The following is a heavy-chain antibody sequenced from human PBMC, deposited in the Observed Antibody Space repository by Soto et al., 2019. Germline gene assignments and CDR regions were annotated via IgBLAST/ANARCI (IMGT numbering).Heavy chain of an antibody. D-gene: IGHD3-10*01. CDR3: ARRMIWFGTEYRGYGMDV. Sequence: ASVKVSCKASGYTFTGYYMHWVRQAPGQGLEWMGWINPNSGGTNYAQKFQGRVTMTRDTSISTAYMELGRLRSDDTAVYYCARRMIWFGTEYRGYGMDVWGQGTTVTVSS. CDR2: INPNSGGT. V-gene: IGHV1-2*02. J-gene: IGHJ6*02. CDR1: GYTFTGYY.